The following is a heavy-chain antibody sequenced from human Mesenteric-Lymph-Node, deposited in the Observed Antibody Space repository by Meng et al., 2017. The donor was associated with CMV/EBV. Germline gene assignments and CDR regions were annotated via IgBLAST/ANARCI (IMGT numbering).Heavy chain of an antibody. J-gene: IGHJ4*02. Sequence: CAGYGGPFSGYYWTWIRQPPGKGLEWIGEINHSGNTNYNPSLKSRVTITVDTSKNQFSLKLSSVTAADTSVYYCARGRNWGSSPFDYWGQGTLVTVSS. CDR2: INHSGNT. CDR3: ARGRNWGSSPFDY. CDR1: GGPFSGYY. D-gene: IGHD7-27*01. V-gene: IGHV4-34*01.